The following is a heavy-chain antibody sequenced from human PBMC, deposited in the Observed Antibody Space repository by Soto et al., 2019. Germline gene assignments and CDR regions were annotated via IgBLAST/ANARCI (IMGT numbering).Heavy chain of an antibody. V-gene: IGHV4-31*03. CDR2: IYYSGST. CDR3: ARHSSHGNYFDY. CDR1: GGSISSGGYS. D-gene: IGHD5-18*01. J-gene: IGHJ4*02. Sequence: PSETLSLTCTVSGGSISSGGYSWIWIRHHPGKGLEWIGYIYYSGSTYYNSSLKSRVTISVDTSKNQFSLKLSSVTAADTAVYYCARHSSHGNYFDYWGQGTLVTVSS.